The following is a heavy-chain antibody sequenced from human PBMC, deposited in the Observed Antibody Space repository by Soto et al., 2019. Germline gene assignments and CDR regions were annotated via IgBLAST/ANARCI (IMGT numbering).Heavy chain of an antibody. CDR1: GYSFTSLD. J-gene: IGHJ4*02. V-gene: IGHV1-8*01. D-gene: IGHD1-26*01. CDR3: ARGVTAGVDY. CDR2: MQPSSGRT. Sequence: QVQLVQSGAEVREPGASVKVSCKASGYSFTSLDINWVLPTTGQGLEWMGWMQPSSGRTGYAQKFQGRVIMNRDTSINTAYMELSSLTSDDTAFYYCARGVTAGVDYWGKVTLVTVSS.